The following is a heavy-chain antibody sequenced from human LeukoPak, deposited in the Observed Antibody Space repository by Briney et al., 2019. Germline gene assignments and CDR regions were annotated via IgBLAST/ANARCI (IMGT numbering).Heavy chain of an antibody. D-gene: IGHD1-26*01. V-gene: IGHV3-30*02. CDR1: GFPFSSYG. CDR3: ARSAIVGATKGAFDI. Sequence: GGSLSLSCAASGFPFSSYGMHWVRQAPGKGLEWVAFIRYGTDNKYYADSVKGRFTISRDNSKNTLYLQMNSLRAEDTAVYYCARSAIVGATKGAFDIWGQGTMVTVSS. J-gene: IGHJ3*02. CDR2: IRYGTDNK.